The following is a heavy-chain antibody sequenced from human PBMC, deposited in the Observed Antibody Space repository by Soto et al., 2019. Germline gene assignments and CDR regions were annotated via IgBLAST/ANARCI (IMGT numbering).Heavy chain of an antibody. J-gene: IGHJ4*02. V-gene: IGHV1-3*05. CDR3: VTYGIYGFIGFDY. CDR1: GYTFTNYA. D-gene: IGHD3-16*01. CDR2: INACNGNT. Sequence: QVQLVQSGAEEKKPGASVKVSCKASGYTFTNYAIHWVRQAPGQRLEWMGWINACNGNTKYSQKFQGRVTITRDTAARKVCMERCDVRSVDTAAFYCVTYGIYGFIGFDYWGLGSLVTVSS.